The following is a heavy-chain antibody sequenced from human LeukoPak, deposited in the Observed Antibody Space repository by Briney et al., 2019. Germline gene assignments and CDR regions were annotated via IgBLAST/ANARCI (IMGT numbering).Heavy chain of an antibody. D-gene: IGHD1-26*01. CDR2: IYTSGST. CDR1: GGSISSYC. Sequence: SETLSLTCTASGGSISSYCWSWIRQPAGKGLEWIGRIYTSGSTNYNASLKSRVSMSVDTSKNQFSLKLSSVTAADTAVFYCARENSGSYREFDYWGQGTLVTVSS. J-gene: IGHJ4*02. V-gene: IGHV4-4*07. CDR3: ARENSGSYREFDY.